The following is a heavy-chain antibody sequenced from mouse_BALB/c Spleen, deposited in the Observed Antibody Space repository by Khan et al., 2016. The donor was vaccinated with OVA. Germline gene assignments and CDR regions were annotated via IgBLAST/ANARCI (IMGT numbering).Heavy chain of an antibody. CDR2: ISSDGDYT. D-gene: IGHD2-1*01. J-gene: IGHJ3*02. V-gene: IGHV5-9-3*01. Sequence: EVQLVESGGGLVKPGGSLKLSCEVSGFTFSTYAMSWVRQNSEKRLEWVASISSDGDYTFYLDSEKGRFTISRDNAKNTLYLEMSSLRSDDTAMFYCARSPYGNFGYWGQGTLVTVSA. CDR1: GFTFSTYA. CDR3: ARSPYGNFGY.